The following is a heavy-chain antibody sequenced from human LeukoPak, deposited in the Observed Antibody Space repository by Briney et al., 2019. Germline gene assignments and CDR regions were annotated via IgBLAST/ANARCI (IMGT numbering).Heavy chain of an antibody. V-gene: IGHV3-23*01. CDR1: GFTFSSYA. Sequence: GGSLRLPCAASGFTFSSYAMSWVRQAPGKGLEWVSAISGSGGSTYYADSVKGRFTISRDNSKNTLYLQMNSLRAEDTAVYYCAKEGFYDFWSGYSYPLLWGQGTLVTVSS. CDR3: AKEGFYDFWSGYSYPLL. J-gene: IGHJ4*02. D-gene: IGHD3-3*01. CDR2: ISGSGGST.